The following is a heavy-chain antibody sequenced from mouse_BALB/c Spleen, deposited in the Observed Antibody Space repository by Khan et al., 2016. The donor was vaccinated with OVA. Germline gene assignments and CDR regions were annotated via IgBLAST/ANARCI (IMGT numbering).Heavy chain of an antibody. CDR3: ARVGYYGKGFAY. Sequence: VQLQQSGPELVKPGVSVKMSCKAFGYTFSSYVMHWVKQKPGQGLEWIGYIYPYYDGAEYNEKFKGKAILTSDKSSRTAYMELSRLTSEDSAVYYCARVGYYGKGFAYWGQGTLVTVSA. J-gene: IGHJ3*01. CDR1: GYTFSSYV. V-gene: IGHV1S136*01. CDR2: IYPYYDGA. D-gene: IGHD2-1*01.